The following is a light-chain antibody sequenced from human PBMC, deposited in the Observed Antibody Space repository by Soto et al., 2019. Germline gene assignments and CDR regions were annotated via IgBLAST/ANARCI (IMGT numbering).Light chain of an antibody. Sequence: QSPATLSLSPGERATLSCRASQSVSSYLAWYQQKPGQAPRLLIYDASNRATGIPARFSGSGSGTDFTLTISSLEPEDFAVYYCQQRSNWPPITFGQGTRLEIK. CDR3: QQRSNWPPIT. V-gene: IGKV3-11*01. CDR1: QSVSSY. CDR2: DAS. J-gene: IGKJ5*01.